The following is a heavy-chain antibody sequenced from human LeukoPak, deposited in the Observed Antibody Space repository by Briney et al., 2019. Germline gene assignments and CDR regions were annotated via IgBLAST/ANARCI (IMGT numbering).Heavy chain of an antibody. V-gene: IGHV4-61*02. Sequence: PSETLSLTCSVSGGSISTGTDYWSWIRQPAGQGLEWIGRVYTTGITHYNPSLKSRVHISVDASKNQFSLNLTSVTAADTAVYYCAREHLASRRNRVDPWGQGALVTVSS. CDR1: GGSISTGTDY. D-gene: IGHD6-6*01. CDR3: AREHLASRRNRVDP. CDR2: VYTTGIT. J-gene: IGHJ5*02.